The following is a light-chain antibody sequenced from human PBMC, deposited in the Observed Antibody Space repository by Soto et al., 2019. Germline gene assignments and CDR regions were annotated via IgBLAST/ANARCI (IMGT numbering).Light chain of an antibody. J-gene: IGLJ2*01. CDR3: AAWDDSLNGLVV. V-gene: IGLV1-44*01. CDR1: SSNIGGNT. Sequence: QLVLAQPPSASGTPGQRVTISCSGSSSNIGGNTVNWYQQLPGTAPKLLIYSNNQRPSGVPDRFSGSKSGTSASLAISGLQSEDEADYYCAAWDDSLNGLVVFGGGTKLTVL. CDR2: SNN.